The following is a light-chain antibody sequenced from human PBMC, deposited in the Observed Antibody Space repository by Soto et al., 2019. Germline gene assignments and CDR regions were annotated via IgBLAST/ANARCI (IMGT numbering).Light chain of an antibody. CDR3: QQYNDLPPT. CDR1: QSVGDRF. Sequence: EVAWAQSPGTLFFSPGETATLSCRASQSVGDRFLAWYQQRPGQPPRVLIHRASTRATGIPDRFSGSGSGTDFTLTFSRPEPEDFAVYYCQQYNDLPPTFGQGTKV. CDR2: RAS. J-gene: IGKJ1*01. V-gene: IGKV3-20*01.